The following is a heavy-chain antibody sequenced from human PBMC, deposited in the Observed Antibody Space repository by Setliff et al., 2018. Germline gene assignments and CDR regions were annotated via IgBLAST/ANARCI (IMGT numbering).Heavy chain of an antibody. J-gene: IGHJ4*02. V-gene: IGHV1-2*02. CDR3: ARPATLAMGDYYFDS. CDR2: INPNIGDT. Sequence: ASVKVSCKASGGTFRSDGFNWVRQAPGQGLQWMGWINPNIGDTNYAPKFQGRLTMTRDTSITTAYMELSSLRSDDTAVYYCARPATLAMGDYYFDSWGQGTLVTVSS. D-gene: IGHD2-21*02. CDR1: GGTFRSDG.